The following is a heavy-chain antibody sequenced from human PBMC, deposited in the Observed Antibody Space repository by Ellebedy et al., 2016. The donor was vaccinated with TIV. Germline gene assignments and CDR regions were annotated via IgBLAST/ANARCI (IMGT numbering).Heavy chain of an antibody. CDR1: GGSISPYY. CDR3: ARVVWQQPVSYALDI. Sequence: MPSETLSLTCTVSGGSISPYYWSWIRQPPGKGLEWIGYISYSGSINYNPYLRSRVTISADTSKNQFSLRLSSVTAADTAIYYCARVVWQQPVSYALDIWGQGTMVTVSS. V-gene: IGHV4-59*01. CDR2: ISYSGSI. J-gene: IGHJ3*02. D-gene: IGHD6-13*01.